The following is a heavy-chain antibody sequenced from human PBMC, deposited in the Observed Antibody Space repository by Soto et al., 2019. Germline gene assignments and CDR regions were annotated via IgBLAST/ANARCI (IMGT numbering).Heavy chain of an antibody. Sequence: EVQLLESGGGLVQPGGSLRLSCAASGFTLSNYAMNWVRQAPGKGLEWVSGISAGGGSTYNADSVKGRFTISRDNSKNTMYLQMNSLSAEDTAVYYCAKGQGGSYSAFPIVDYWGQGALVTVSS. CDR2: ISAGGGST. V-gene: IGHV3-23*01. CDR1: GFTLSNYA. D-gene: IGHD1-26*01. CDR3: AKGQGGSYSAFPIVDY. J-gene: IGHJ4*02.